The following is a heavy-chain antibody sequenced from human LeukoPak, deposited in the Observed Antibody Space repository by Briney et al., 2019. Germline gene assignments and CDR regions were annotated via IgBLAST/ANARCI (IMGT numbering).Heavy chain of an antibody. J-gene: IGHJ4*02. CDR1: RFSFNAYW. CDR3: ARGALYYDSSGYDGPYFDY. D-gene: IGHD3-22*01. V-gene: IGHV3-7*01. Sequence: PGGSLRLSCAASRFSFNAYWMSWVRQAPGKGLEWVATIKRDGTEKYYVDPVKGRFTISRDNAKNSLYLQMNSLRVEDTAVYYCARGALYYDSSGYDGPYFDYWGQGTLVTVSS. CDR2: IKRDGTEK.